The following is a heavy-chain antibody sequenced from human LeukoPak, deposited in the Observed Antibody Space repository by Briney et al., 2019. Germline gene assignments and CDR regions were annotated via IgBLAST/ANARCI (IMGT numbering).Heavy chain of an antibody. CDR2: THPDGSEK. CDR3: ARDRGCTSFDY. Sequence: PGGSLRLSCVGYGFSFSNSWMNWVRQAPGKGLEWVASTHPDGSEKFYVDSVKGRFTISRDNAKDSLYLQMNSLRAEDTAVYYCARDRGCTSFDYWGQGTLVTVSS. CDR1: GFSFSNSW. D-gene: IGHD2-15*01. V-gene: IGHV3-7*01. J-gene: IGHJ4*02.